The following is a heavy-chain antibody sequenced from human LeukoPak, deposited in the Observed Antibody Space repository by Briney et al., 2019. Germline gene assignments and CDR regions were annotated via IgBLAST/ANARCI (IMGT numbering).Heavy chain of an antibody. Sequence: SETLSLTCTVSGGSISSYYWSWIRQPPGKGLEWIGYIYYSGSTNYNPSLKSRVTISVDTSKNQFSLKLSSVTAADMAVYYCARDWSPGRGWAGGFDPWGQGTLVTVSS. CDR3: ARDWSPGRGWAGGFDP. D-gene: IGHD6-19*01. CDR2: IYYSGST. V-gene: IGHV4-59*01. J-gene: IGHJ5*02. CDR1: GGSISSYY.